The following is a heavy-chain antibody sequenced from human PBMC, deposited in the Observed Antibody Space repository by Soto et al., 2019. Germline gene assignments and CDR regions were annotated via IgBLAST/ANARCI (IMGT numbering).Heavy chain of an antibody. CDR3: ARPNLGDLDY. CDR1: GYNFNGYY. V-gene: IGHV1-2*02. CDR2: INPNSGGT. J-gene: IGHJ4*02. Sequence: QVQLVQSGAEVQKPGASVKVSCKASGYNFNGYYVHWVRQAPGQGLEWMGWINPNSGGTKYAQKFQGRVTMTRDTSISTAYMELRRVRYDDTAVYYCARPNLGDLDYGGQGTRVTVSS. D-gene: IGHD3-16*01.